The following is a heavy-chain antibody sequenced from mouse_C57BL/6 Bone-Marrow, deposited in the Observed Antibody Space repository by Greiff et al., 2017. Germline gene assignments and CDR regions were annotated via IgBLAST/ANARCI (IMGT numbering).Heavy chain of an antibody. CDR2: ISDGGSYT. V-gene: IGHV5-4*01. CDR1: GFTFSSYA. J-gene: IGHJ3*01. Sequence: VQLVESGGGLVKPGGSLKLSCAASGFTFSSYAMSWVRQTPEKRLEWVATISDGGSYTYYPDNVKGRFTISRDNAKNNLYLQMSHLKSEDTAMYYCARGVITTSFAYWGQGTLVTVSA. D-gene: IGHD2-4*01. CDR3: ARGVITTSFAY.